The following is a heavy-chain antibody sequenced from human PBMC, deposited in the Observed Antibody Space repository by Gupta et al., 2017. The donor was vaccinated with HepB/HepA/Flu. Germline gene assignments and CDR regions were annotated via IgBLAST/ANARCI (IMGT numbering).Heavy chain of an antibody. V-gene: IGHV4-31*03. Sequence: QVQLQESGPGVVKTSQTLSLTCSVSGASMRSGGDYWTWIRPLPGKGLEWIGSIYYSGTTDYNPSLKSRTTMSVDTSNRQFSLSLRSVTAADTAVYYCARGRGIIQDYYYLGMDVWGQGTKVTVAS. J-gene: IGHJ6*02. CDR3: ARGRGIIQDYYYLGMDV. CDR2: IYYSGTT. CDR1: GASMRSGGDY. D-gene: IGHD3-16*01.